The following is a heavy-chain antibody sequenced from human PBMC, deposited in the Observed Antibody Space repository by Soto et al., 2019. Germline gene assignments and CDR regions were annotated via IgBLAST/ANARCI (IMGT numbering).Heavy chain of an antibody. V-gene: IGHV4-59*01. J-gene: IGHJ4*02. CDR1: GGSISSYY. CDR2: IYYSGST. Sequence: NPSETLSLTCTVSGGSISSYYWSWIRQPPGKGLEWIGYIYYSGSTNYNPSLKSRVTISVDTSKNQFSLKLSSVTAADTAVYYCARGQSGYDAMAYFDYWGQGTLVTVSS. D-gene: IGHD5-12*01. CDR3: ARGQSGYDAMAYFDY.